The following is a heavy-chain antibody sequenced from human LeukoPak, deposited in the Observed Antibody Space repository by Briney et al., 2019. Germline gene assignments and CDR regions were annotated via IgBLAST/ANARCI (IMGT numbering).Heavy chain of an antibody. CDR2: ISGSGGST. J-gene: IGHJ4*02. CDR1: GFTFSSYG. CDR3: AKGNNYYDSSGDDY. D-gene: IGHD3-22*01. V-gene: IGHV3-23*01. Sequence: GGTLRLSCAASGFTFSSYGMSWVRQAPGKGLEWVSAISGSGGSTYYADSVKGRFTISRDNSKNTLYLQMNSLRAEDTAVYYCAKGNNYYDSSGDDYWGQGTLVTVSS.